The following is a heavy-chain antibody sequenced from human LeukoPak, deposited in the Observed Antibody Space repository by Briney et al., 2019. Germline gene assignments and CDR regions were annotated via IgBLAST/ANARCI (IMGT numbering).Heavy chain of an antibody. V-gene: IGHV3-73*01. CDR1: GFTFSGSA. Sequence: QTGGSLRLSCAASGFTFSGSAMHWVRQASGKGLEWVGRIRSKANSYATAYAASVKGRFTISRDDSKNTAYLQMNSLKTEDTAVYYCELAVAGTGAFDIWGQGTMVTVSS. J-gene: IGHJ3*02. D-gene: IGHD6-19*01. CDR3: ELAVAGTGAFDI. CDR2: IRSKANSYAT.